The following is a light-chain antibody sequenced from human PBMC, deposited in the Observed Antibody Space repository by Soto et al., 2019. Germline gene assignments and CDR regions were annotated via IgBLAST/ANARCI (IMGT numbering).Light chain of an antibody. CDR3: QSYDRSLSAVV. V-gene: IGLV1-40*01. CDR2: RDT. CDR1: SSNIGAGYD. Sequence: QRVLTQPPSVCGAPGQRVTISCTRSSSNIGAGYDVHWYQQGPRTAPKLLIFRDTNRPSGVPDRFSGSKSATSASLAITGLQAEDEADYYCQSYDRSLSAVVFGGGTKLTVL. J-gene: IGLJ2*01.